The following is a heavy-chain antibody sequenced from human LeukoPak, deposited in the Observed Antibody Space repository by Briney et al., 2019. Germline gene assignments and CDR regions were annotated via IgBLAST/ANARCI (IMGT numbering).Heavy chain of an antibody. V-gene: IGHV3-23*01. J-gene: IGHJ4*02. CDR2: VRGSGTDT. CDR3: AKTSRRISAYDSPFDY. Sequence: PGGSLRLSCAASGFTFSTYAMTWVRQAPGKGLEWVSAVRGSGTDTYYADSVKGRFTISRDNSKNTLYLQMNSLRAEDTAIYYCAKTSRRISAYDSPFDYWGQGTLVTVSS. CDR1: GFTFSTYA. D-gene: IGHD5-12*01.